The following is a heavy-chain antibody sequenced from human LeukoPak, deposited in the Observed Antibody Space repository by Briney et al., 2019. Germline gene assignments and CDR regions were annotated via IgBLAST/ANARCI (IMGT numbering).Heavy chain of an antibody. CDR3: ARPTSLLARNDAFDI. CDR1: GFTFSSYS. Sequence: PGGSLRLSCAASGFTFSSYSMNWVRQAPGKGLEWVSSISSSSSYIYYADSVKGRFTISRDNAKNSLYLQMNSLRAEDTAVYYCARPTSLLARNDAFDIWGQGTMVTVSS. D-gene: IGHD2-15*01. CDR2: ISSSSSYI. V-gene: IGHV3-21*01. J-gene: IGHJ3*02.